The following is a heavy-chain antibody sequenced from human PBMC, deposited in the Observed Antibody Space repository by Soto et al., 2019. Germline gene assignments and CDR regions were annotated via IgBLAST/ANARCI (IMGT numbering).Heavy chain of an antibody. D-gene: IGHD3-16*02. CDR3: AKDYIWGSYRHNYFDY. J-gene: IGHJ4*02. CDR1: GGTFSSYA. V-gene: IGHV1-69*06. Sequence: GASVKVSCKASGGTFSSYAISWVRQAPGQGLEWMGGIIPIFGTANYAQTFQGRFTISGDNSKSTPYLQMSSLRAEDTAVYYCAKDYIWGSYRHNYFDYWGQGTLVTVSS. CDR2: IIPIFGTA.